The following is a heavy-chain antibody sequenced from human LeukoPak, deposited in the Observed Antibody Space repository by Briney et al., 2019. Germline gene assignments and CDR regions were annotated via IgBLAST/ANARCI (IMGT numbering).Heavy chain of an antibody. D-gene: IGHD3-16*01. CDR1: VFIFSRSW. V-gene: IGHV3-74*01. Sequence: GGSLRLSCAASVFIFSRSWMHWVRQARGKGLVWVSRITRDGSSTTYAVSVMGRFTTSRDNAKNTLYLQMDSLRDADTAVYYCARDPGYESWSPFWGGMDVWGNGTTVIVSS. J-gene: IGHJ6*04. CDR3: ARDPGYESWSPFWGGMDV. CDR2: ITRDGSST.